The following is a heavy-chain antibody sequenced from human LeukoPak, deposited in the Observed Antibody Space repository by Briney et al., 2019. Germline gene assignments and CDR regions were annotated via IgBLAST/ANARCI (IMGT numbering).Heavy chain of an antibody. V-gene: IGHV3-30*02. CDR2: IRYDGSNK. Sequence: GGSLRLSCAASGFTFSSYGMHWVRQAPGKGLEWVAFIRYDGSNKYYADSVKGRFTISRDNSKNTLYLQMNSLRAEDTAVYYCAKDSAIDYGDYSGFDYWGQGTLVTVSS. D-gene: IGHD4-17*01. CDR1: GFTFSSYG. CDR3: AKDSAIDYGDYSGFDY. J-gene: IGHJ4*02.